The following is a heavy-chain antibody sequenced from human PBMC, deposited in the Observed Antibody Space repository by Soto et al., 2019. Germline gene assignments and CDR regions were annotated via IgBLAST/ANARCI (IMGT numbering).Heavy chain of an antibody. CDR3: ARTIVAAGERRYFDL. D-gene: IGHD6-25*01. V-gene: IGHV3-11*05. Sequence: QVQLVESGGGLVKPGGSLRLSCAASGFTFSDYYMSWIRQAPGKGLEWVSYINSSSSNTNYEDSVKGRFTISRDNAKNSLYLQMNSLRAEDTAVYYCARTIVAAGERRYFDLWGRGTLVTVSS. CDR1: GFTFSDYY. CDR2: INSSSSNT. J-gene: IGHJ2*01.